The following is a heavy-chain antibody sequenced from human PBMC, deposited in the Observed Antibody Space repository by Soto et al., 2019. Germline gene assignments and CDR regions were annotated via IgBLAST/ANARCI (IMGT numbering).Heavy chain of an antibody. CDR3: ARDLGYYDSSGYLDY. CDR2: ISYDGGDK. J-gene: IGHJ4*02. V-gene: IGHV3-30-3*01. D-gene: IGHD3-22*01. Sequence: GGSLRLSCATSGFTFSSYTMHWVRQTPGRGLEWVADISYDGGDKYYADSVKGRFTISRDNSKNTLYLQMNSLRAEDTSVYYCARDLGYYDSSGYLDYWGQGTLVTVSS. CDR1: GFTFSSYT.